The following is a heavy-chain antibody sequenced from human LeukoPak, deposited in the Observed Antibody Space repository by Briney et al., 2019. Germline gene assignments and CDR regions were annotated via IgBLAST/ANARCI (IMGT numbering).Heavy chain of an antibody. J-gene: IGHJ4*02. CDR3: ARGGWSLDY. D-gene: IGHD2-15*01. Sequence: SETLSLTCTVSGGSISSYYWSWLRQPPGKGREWLGYIYVSGSTNYNPSLKSRVTISVDTSKNQFSLKLRSVTAADTAVYYCARGGWSLDYWGQGTLVSVCS. CDR1: GGSISSYY. V-gene: IGHV4-59*01. CDR2: IYVSGST.